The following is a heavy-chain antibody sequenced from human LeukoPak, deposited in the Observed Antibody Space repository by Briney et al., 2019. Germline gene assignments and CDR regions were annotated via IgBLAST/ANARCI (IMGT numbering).Heavy chain of an antibody. D-gene: IGHD5-18*01. Sequence: PGGSLRLSCAASGFTFSSYVMSWVRRAPGKGLEWVSAISGSGGSTYYADSVKGRFTISRDNSKNTLYLQMNSLRAEDTAVYYCAAAPSPDVDTAMVYYYGMDVWGQGTTVTVSS. CDR2: ISGSGGST. CDR3: AAAPSPDVDTAMVYYYGMDV. J-gene: IGHJ6*02. V-gene: IGHV3-23*01. CDR1: GFTFSSYV.